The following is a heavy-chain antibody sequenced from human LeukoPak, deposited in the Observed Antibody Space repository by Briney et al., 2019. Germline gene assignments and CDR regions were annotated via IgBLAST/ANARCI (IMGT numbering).Heavy chain of an antibody. V-gene: IGHV4-59*08. CDR3: ARHVSGDWYYYGSGVVWFDP. Sequence: SETLSLTCTVSGGSISSYYWSWIRQPPGKGLERIGYIYYSGSTNYNPSLKSRVTISVDTSKNQFSLKLSSVTAADTAVYYCARHVSGDWYYYGSGVVWFDPWGQGTLVTVSS. J-gene: IGHJ5*02. CDR2: IYYSGST. CDR1: GGSISSYY. D-gene: IGHD3-10*01.